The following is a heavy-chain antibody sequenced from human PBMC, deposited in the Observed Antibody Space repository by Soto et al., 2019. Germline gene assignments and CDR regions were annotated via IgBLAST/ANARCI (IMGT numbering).Heavy chain of an antibody. CDR1: GYTFTSYV. J-gene: IGHJ1*01. CDR3: AKDRFICSGGSCYHPEYFQH. D-gene: IGHD2-15*01. V-gene: IGHV1-18*01. CDR2: ISAYNGNT. Sequence: ASGKVSCKASGYTFTSYVISLLRQAPVQVLEWMGWISAYNGNTNYAQKLQGRVTMTTDTSTSTAYMELRSLRAEDTAVYYCAKDRFICSGGSCYHPEYFQHWGQGTLVTVSS.